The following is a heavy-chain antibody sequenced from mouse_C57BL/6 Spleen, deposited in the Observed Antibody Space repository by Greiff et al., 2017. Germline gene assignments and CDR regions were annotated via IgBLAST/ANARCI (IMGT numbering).Heavy chain of an antibody. CDR2: IWSDGST. V-gene: IGHV2-6*03. D-gene: IGHD1-1*01. CDR1: GFSLTSYG. CDR3: AREGSSGWYFDV. Sequence: QVQLQQSGPGLVAPSQSLSITCTVSGFSLTSYGVHWVRQPPGKGLEWLVVIWSDGSTTYNSALKSRLSISKDNSKSQVCLKMNSLQTDDTAMYYCAREGSSGWYFDVWGTGTTVTVSS. J-gene: IGHJ1*03.